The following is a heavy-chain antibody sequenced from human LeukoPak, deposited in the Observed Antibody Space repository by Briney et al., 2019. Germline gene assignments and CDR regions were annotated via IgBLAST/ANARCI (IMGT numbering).Heavy chain of an antibody. J-gene: IGHJ4*02. CDR3: ATDAFVGAQDY. CDR1: GYTFTSYY. Sequence: ASVKVSCKASGYTFTSYYMHWVRQAPGQGLEWMGIINPSGGSTSYAQKFQGRVTMTEDTSTDAAYMELSSLRSEDTAVYYCATDAFVGAQDYWGQGTLVTVSS. CDR2: INPSGGST. D-gene: IGHD3-16*01. V-gene: IGHV1-46*01.